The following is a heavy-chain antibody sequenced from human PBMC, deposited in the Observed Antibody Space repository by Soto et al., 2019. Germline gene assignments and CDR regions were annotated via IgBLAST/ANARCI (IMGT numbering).Heavy chain of an antibody. CDR1: GFAFSVYT. CDR2: ISSSSNRI. V-gene: IGHV3-48*02. Sequence: PGGSLRLSCAASGFAFSVYTMHWVRQAPGKGLEWVSYISSSSNRIYYTDSVKGRFTISRDNAKSSLYLQMNSLRDEDTAVYYCARDGYSTSSDWPWFDPWGQVPLVTVSS. J-gene: IGHJ5*02. D-gene: IGHD6-6*01. CDR3: ARDGYSTSSDWPWFDP.